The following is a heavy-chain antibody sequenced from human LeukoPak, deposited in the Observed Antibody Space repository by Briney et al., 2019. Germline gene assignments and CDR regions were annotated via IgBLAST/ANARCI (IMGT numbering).Heavy chain of an antibody. J-gene: IGHJ4*02. CDR1: GGSISSGSYY. CDR2: IYTSGST. Sequence: SETLSLTCTVSGGSISSGSYYWSWIRQPTGKGLEWIGRIYTSGSTNYNPSLKSRVTISVDTSKNQFSLKLTSVTAADTAVYYCARVTTGGYYNCWGQGTLVTVSS. CDR3: ARVTTGGYYNC. D-gene: IGHD3-22*01. V-gene: IGHV4-61*02.